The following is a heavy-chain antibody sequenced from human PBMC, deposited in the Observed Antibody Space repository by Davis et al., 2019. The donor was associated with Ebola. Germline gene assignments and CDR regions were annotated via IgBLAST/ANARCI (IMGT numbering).Heavy chain of an antibody. J-gene: IGHJ3*02. Sequence: GESLKISCAASGFTFSSYSMNWVRQAPGKGLAWVSYISSSSSTIYYADYVKGRFTISRDNAKNSLYLQMNSLRDEDTAVYYCARDHYDSSGYGFDIWGQGTMVAVSS. V-gene: IGHV3-48*02. CDR3: ARDHYDSSGYGFDI. CDR2: ISSSSSTI. D-gene: IGHD3-22*01. CDR1: GFTFSSYS.